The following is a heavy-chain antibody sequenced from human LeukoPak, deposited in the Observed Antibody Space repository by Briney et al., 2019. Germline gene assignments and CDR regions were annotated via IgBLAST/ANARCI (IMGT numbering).Heavy chain of an antibody. CDR3: ASLGTLRS. J-gene: IGHJ5*02. V-gene: IGHV4-39*01. CDR2: SSYSGTN. Sequence: SETLSLTCTVSGVSVSSSTYYWGRIPQPPGKGLEWIESSSYSGTNYNNPSLKSRVSISIDTSKNQFSVKLTSVSAADTAMYYCASLGTLRSWGQGALVTDS. CDR1: GVSVSSSTYY. D-gene: IGHD7-27*01.